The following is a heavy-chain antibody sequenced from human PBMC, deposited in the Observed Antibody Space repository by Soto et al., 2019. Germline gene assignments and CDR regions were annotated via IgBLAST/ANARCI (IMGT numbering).Heavy chain of an antibody. J-gene: IGHJ6*02. CDR1: GYTFTSYS. CDR3: AREDTAMVPGYYYGMDV. Sequence: GASVKVSCKASGYTFTSYSISWVRQAPGQGLEWMGWISAYNGNTNYAQKLQGRVTMTTDTSTSTAYMELRSLRSDDTAVYYCAREDTAMVPGYYYGMDVWGQGTTVTVSS. CDR2: ISAYNGNT. D-gene: IGHD5-18*01. V-gene: IGHV1-18*04.